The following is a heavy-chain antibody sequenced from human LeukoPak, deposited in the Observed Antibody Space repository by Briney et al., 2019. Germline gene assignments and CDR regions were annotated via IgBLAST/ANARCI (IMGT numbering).Heavy chain of an antibody. D-gene: IGHD2-2*01. V-gene: IGHV4-38-2*01. J-gene: IGHJ4*02. CDR1: GYSISSGYY. CDR3: ARLRRDIVVVPARDY. Sequence: PSETLSLTCAVSGYSISSGYYWGWTRQPPGKGLEWIGSIYHSGSTYYNPSLKRRATISVDTSKNQFSLKLSSVTAADTAVYYCARLRRDIVVVPARDYWGQGTLVTVSS. CDR2: IYHSGST.